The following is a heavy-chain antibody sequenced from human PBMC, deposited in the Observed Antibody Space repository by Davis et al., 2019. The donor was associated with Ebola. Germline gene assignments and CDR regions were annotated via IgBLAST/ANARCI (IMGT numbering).Heavy chain of an antibody. D-gene: IGHD1-26*01. V-gene: IGHV3-74*01. J-gene: IGHJ3*02. Sequence: PGGSLRLSCAASGFTFSNYWMNWVRQAPGKGLVWVSRVKTDGTYTNYADSVKGRFTISRDNAKNTLSLQMNSLRGEDTGLYYCVRSRRDVGPDAFDIWGQGTMVTVSS. CDR2: VKTDGTYT. CDR3: VRSRRDVGPDAFDI. CDR1: GFTFSNYW.